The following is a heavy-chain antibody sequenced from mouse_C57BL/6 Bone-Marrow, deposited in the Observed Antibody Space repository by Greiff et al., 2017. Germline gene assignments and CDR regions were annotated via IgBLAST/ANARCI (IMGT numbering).Heavy chain of an antibody. Sequence: QVQLQQPGAELVMPGASVKLSCKASGYTFTSYWLHWVQQRPGQGLEWIGEIDPSASYPNYNQKFKGNSTLTVDKSSSTAYMQLSSLTSEDSAVYYCARSRTGRLAYWGQGTLVTVSA. CDR2: IDPSASYP. CDR3: ARSRTGRLAY. J-gene: IGHJ3*01. V-gene: IGHV1-69*01. CDR1: GYTFTSYW. D-gene: IGHD4-1*01.